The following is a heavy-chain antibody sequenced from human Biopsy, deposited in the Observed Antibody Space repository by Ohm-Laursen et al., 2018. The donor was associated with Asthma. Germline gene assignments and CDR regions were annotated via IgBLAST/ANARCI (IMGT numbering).Heavy chain of an antibody. CDR3: ASQSSGTDFWSGYYYFDY. CDR1: GFTFSSYG. J-gene: IGHJ4*02. Sequence: SLRLSCSASGFTFSSYGMYWVRQAPGKGLEWAAVISYDGSNKYYADSVKGRFTISRDNSKNTLYLQMNSLRAEDTAVYYCASQSSGTDFWSGYYYFDYWGQGTLVTVSS. CDR2: ISYDGSNK. V-gene: IGHV3-30*03. D-gene: IGHD3-3*01.